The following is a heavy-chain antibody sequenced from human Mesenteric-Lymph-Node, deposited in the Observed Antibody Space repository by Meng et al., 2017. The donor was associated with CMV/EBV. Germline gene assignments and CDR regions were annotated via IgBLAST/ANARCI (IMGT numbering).Heavy chain of an antibody. D-gene: IGHD2-2*01. CDR3: ARDVVGALPAAANY. CDR2: IRHDGSGK. Sequence: GGSLRLSCAASGFTVSSNYMSWVRQAPGRGLEWVASIRHDGSGKYYVDSVEGRFTISRDNAENSLDLQMNSLRVEDTAVYYCARDVVGALPAAANYWGRGTLVTVSS. V-gene: IGHV3-7*01. CDR1: GFTVSSNY. J-gene: IGHJ4*02.